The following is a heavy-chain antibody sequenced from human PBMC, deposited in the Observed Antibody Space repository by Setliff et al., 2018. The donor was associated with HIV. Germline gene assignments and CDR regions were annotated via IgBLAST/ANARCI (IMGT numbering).Heavy chain of an antibody. J-gene: IGHJ5*02. D-gene: IGHD3-10*01. Sequence: ASVKVSCKASGYNFLSYSLHWVRQAPGQRPEWVGWISVGSGKIRYLQKFQGRVTITRDTSASTVYMELSSLRPEDTAIYYCARDYYGTVNYYNVRWFDPWGQGTLVTVSS. CDR2: ISVGSGKI. CDR1: GYNFLSYS. V-gene: IGHV1-3*01. CDR3: ARDYYGTVNYYNVRWFDP.